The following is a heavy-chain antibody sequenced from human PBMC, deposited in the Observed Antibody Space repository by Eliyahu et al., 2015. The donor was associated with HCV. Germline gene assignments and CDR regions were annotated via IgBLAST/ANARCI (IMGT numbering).Heavy chain of an antibody. CDR2: IWYDGSNK. J-gene: IGHJ3*02. Sequence: QVQLVESGGGVVQPGRSLSLSCAASGFTFXSYGMHWVRQAPGKGLEWVAVIWYDGSNKYYADSVKGRFTISRDNSKNTLYLQMNSLRAEDTAVYYCARSMIVVVNDAFDIWGQGTMVTVSS. CDR3: ARSMIVVVNDAFDI. D-gene: IGHD3-22*01. V-gene: IGHV3-33*01. CDR1: GFTFXSYG.